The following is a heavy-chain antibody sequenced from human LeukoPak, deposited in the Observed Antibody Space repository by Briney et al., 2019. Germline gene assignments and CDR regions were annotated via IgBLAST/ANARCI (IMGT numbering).Heavy chain of an antibody. CDR3: ARRFRHGGDDY. V-gene: IGHV4-39*07. J-gene: IGHJ4*02. Sequence: SETLSLTCTVSGGSISSSSYYWGWIRQPPGKGLEWIGSIYYSGSTYYNPSLKSRVTISVDTSKNQFSLKLSSVTAADTAVYYCARRFRHGGDDYWGQGTLVTVSS. D-gene: IGHD3-16*01. CDR2: IYYSGST. CDR1: GGSISSSSYY.